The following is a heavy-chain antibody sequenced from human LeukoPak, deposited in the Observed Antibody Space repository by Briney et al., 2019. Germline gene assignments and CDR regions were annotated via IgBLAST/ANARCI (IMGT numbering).Heavy chain of an antibody. CDR1: GGSISSYY. V-gene: IGHV4-59*08. J-gene: IGHJ3*02. Sequence: SETLSLTCTVSGGSISSYYWSWVRQPPGKGLEWIGYIYYSGSTNYNPSLKSRVTISVDTSKNQFSLKLSSVTAADTAVYYCARRRNKGAFDIWGQGTMVTVSS. D-gene: IGHD2/OR15-2a*01. CDR3: ARRRNKGAFDI. CDR2: IYYSGST.